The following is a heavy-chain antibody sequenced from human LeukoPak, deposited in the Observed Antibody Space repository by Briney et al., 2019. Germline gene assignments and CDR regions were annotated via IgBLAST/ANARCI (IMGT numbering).Heavy chain of an antibody. CDR3: ARGRYSGYDSAFDI. D-gene: IGHD5-12*01. J-gene: IGHJ3*02. V-gene: IGHV3-21*01. Sequence: GGSLRLSCAASGFTFSSYSMNWVRQAPGKGLEWVSSISSSSSYIYYADSVKGRFTISRDNAKNSLYLQMNSLRAEDTAVYYCARGRYSGYDSAFDIWGQGTMVTVSS. CDR1: GFTFSSYS. CDR2: ISSSSSYI.